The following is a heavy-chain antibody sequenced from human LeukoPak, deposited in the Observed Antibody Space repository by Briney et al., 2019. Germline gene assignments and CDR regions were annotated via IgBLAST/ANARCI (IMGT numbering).Heavy chain of an antibody. D-gene: IGHD4-17*01. CDR3: SRGGYGDYNNWFDP. J-gene: IGHJ5*02. CDR1: GFTFSSFA. CDR2: IWYNGSNK. V-gene: IGHV3-33*01. Sequence: GGSLRLSCAASGFTFSSFAMHWVRQAPGKGLEGVPDIWYNGSNKYYAESVKGRFTISRDNSKNTLHLQMNSLRAEDTAVYYCSRGGYGDYNNWFDPWGQGTLVIVSS.